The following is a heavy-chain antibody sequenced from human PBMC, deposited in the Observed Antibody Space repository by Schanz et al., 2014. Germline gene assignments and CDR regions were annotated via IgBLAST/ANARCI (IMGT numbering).Heavy chain of an antibody. CDR1: GFTASSHS. D-gene: IGHD3-10*01. CDR2: ISASGGDT. J-gene: IGHJ4*02. Sequence: EVKMVESGGGLVKPGGSLRLSCGVSGFTASSHSMNWVRQAPGKGLEWVSVISASGGDTYYADSVKGRFTISRDNSNKTVDLQMNSLRAEDTALYYCVRDELLWFGEVLSLDYWGQGALVTVSS. V-gene: IGHV3-23*04. CDR3: VRDELLWFGEVLSLDY.